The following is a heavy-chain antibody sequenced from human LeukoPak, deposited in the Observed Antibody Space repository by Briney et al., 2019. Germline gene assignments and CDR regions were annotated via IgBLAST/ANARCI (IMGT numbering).Heavy chain of an antibody. J-gene: IGHJ6*03. Sequence: SETLSLTCAVYGGSFSGYYWSWIRQPPGKGLEWIGEINHSGSTNYNPSLKRRVTISVDPSKNQFSLKLSSVTAADTAVYYCARSSGQGHYYYYMDVWGKGTTVTVSS. CDR3: ARSSGQGHYYYYMDV. D-gene: IGHD3-22*01. CDR1: GGSFSGYY. CDR2: INHSGST. V-gene: IGHV4-34*01.